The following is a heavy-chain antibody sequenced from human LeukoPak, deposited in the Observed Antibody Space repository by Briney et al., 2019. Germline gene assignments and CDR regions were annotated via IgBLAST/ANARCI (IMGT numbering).Heavy chain of an antibody. D-gene: IGHD2-2*01. CDR2: INHSGST. CDR3: ARGPYIVVVPAARLINTRYFDY. J-gene: IGHJ4*02. CDR1: GGSFSGYY. Sequence: PSETLSLTCAVYGGSFSGYYWSWIRQPPGKGLEWIGEINHSGSTNYNPSLKSRVTISVDTSKNQFSLKQSSVTAADTAVYYCARGPYIVVVPAARLINTRYFDYWGPGTLVTVSS. V-gene: IGHV4-34*01.